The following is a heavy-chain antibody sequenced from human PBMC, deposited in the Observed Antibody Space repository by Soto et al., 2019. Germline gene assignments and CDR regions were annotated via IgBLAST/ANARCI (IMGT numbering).Heavy chain of an antibody. CDR2: IKSKTDGGTT. J-gene: IGHJ4*02. D-gene: IGHD3-16*01. V-gene: IGHV3-15*01. CDR3: TTAPDLWGRYVKNY. CDR1: GFTFSNSW. Sequence: WGSLRLSCAASGFTFSNSWMSWFRQAPGKGLEWVGRIKSKTDGGTTDYAAPVKGRFTISRDDSKNTLYLQMNSLKTADTAVYYCTTAPDLWGRYVKNYWGQGTLVTVPS.